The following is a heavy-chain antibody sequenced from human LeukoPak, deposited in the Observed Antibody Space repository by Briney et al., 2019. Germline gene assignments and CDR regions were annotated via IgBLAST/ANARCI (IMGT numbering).Heavy chain of an antibody. J-gene: IGHJ4*02. D-gene: IGHD4-17*01. CDR1: GFTFVNHA. V-gene: IGHV3-23*01. Sequence: GGCLRLSRAASGFTFVNHAMSWVRQAPGKGLEWVSSISGSGGSTYYADSVKGRFTISRDNSKNTVYLQMNSLQAEDTAVYYCAKGVSRYGDFDYWGQGTLVTVSS. CDR3: AKGVSRYGDFDY. CDR2: ISGSGGST.